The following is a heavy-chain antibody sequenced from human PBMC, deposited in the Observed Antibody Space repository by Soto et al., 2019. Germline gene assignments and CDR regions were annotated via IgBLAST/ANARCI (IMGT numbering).Heavy chain of an antibody. D-gene: IGHD3-22*01. J-gene: IGHJ5*02. Sequence: SETLSLTCTVSGGSISSSSYYWGWIRQPPGKGLEWIGSIYYSGSTYYNPSLKSRVTISVDTSKNQFSLKLSSVTAADTAVYYCARGXNYYDSSGSSWFDPWGQGALVTVSS. V-gene: IGHV4-39*07. CDR1: GGSISSSSYY. CDR2: IYYSGST. CDR3: ARGXNYYDSSGSSWFDP.